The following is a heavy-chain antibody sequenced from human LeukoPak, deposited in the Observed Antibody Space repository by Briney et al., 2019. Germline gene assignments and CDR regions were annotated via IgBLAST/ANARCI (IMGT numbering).Heavy chain of an antibody. Sequence: PSETLSPTCTVSDVSISSSNYFWAWIRQSPGKGLEWIGSIYLRGSISSSPSLKSRVTMSIDASKNQFSLKLTSVTAADTAVYYCAREDRYCSSTSCYTWDYWGQGTLVAV. CDR3: AREDRYCSSTSCYTWDY. CDR1: DVSISSSNYF. V-gene: IGHV4-39*07. CDR2: IYLRGSI. D-gene: IGHD2-2*02. J-gene: IGHJ4*02.